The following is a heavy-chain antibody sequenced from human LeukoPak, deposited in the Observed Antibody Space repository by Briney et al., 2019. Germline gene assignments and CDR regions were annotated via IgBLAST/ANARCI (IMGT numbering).Heavy chain of an antibody. CDR2: INAGNGNT. CDR1: GYTFTGYY. CDR3: AIPDPIVGASKVFDY. D-gene: IGHD1-26*01. V-gene: IGHV1-3*01. Sequence: GASVKVSCKASGYTFTGYYMHWVRQAPGQRLEWMGWINAGNGNTKYSQKFQGRVAITRDTSANTAYMELSSLISEDTAVYYCAIPDPIVGASKVFDYWGQGTLVTVSS. J-gene: IGHJ4*02.